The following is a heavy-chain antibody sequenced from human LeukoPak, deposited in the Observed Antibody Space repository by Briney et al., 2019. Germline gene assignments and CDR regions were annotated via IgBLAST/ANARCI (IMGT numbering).Heavy chain of an antibody. CDR1: GGSFSGYY. CDR3: AKQGPTVVTHFDS. J-gene: IGHJ4*02. CDR2: MYHSGST. D-gene: IGHD4-23*01. Sequence: PSETLSLTCAVYGGSFSGYYWSWIRQPPGKGLDWIASMYHSGSTYYNPSLKSRVTISVDTSKNQFSLRLSSVTAADTAVYYCAKQGPTVVTHFDSWGQGTLVTVSS. V-gene: IGHV4-34*01.